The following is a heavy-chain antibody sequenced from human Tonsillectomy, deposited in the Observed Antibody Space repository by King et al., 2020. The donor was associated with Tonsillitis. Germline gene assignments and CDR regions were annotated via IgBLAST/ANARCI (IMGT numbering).Heavy chain of an antibody. J-gene: IGHJ6*03. CDR2: ISSSSSYT. D-gene: IGHD3-3*01. Sequence: QLVQSGGGLVKPGGSLRLSCAASGFTFSDYYMSWIRQAPGKGLEWVSYISSSSSYTNYADSVKGRFTISRDNAKNSLYLQMNSLRAEDTAVYYCARGKRITIFVGEYYYYYMDVWGKGTTVTVSS. CDR1: GFTFSDYY. CDR3: ARGKRITIFVGEYYYYYMDV. V-gene: IGHV3-11*05.